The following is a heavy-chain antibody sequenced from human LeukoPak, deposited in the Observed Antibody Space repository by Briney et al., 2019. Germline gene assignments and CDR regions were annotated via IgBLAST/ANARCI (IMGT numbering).Heavy chain of an antibody. V-gene: IGHV4-39*07. CDR2: IYYSGST. CDR3: ASQGGPYSSGWPFDY. CDR1: GGSISSSSYY. J-gene: IGHJ4*02. Sequence: SETLSLTCTVSGGSISSSSYYWGWIRQPPGKGLERIGSIYYSGSTYYNPSLKSRVTISVDTSKNQFSLKLSSVTAADTAVYYCASQGGPYSSGWPFDYWGQGTLVTVSS. D-gene: IGHD6-19*01.